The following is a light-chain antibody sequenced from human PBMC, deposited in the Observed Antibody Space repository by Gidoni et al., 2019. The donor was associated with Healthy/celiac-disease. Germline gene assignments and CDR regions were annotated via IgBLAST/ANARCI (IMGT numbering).Light chain of an antibody. CDR3: QQYNNWPPMYT. J-gene: IGKJ2*01. V-gene: IGKV3-15*01. Sequence: EIVMTQSPATLSVSPRERATLSCRASQSVSSNLAWYQQKPGQAPRLLIYGASTRATGIPARFSGSGSGTEFTLTISSLQSEDFAVYYCQQYNNWPPMYTFGQXTKLEIK. CDR2: GAS. CDR1: QSVSSN.